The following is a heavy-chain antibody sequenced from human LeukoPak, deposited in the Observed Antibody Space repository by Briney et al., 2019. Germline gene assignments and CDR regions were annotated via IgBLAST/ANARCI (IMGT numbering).Heavy chain of an antibody. CDR2: INWNGGST. Sequence: PGGSLRLSCAASGFSFDDYDMSWVRQAPGKGLEWVSGINWNGGSTGYADSVKGRFTISRDNAKNSLYLQMSSLRAEDTALYYCAREEGGYFDYWGQGTLVTVSP. CDR1: GFSFDDYD. J-gene: IGHJ4*02. CDR3: AREEGGYFDY. D-gene: IGHD3-16*01. V-gene: IGHV3-20*04.